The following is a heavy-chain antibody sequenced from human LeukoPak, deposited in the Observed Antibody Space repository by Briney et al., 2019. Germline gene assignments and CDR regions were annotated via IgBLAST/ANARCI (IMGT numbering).Heavy chain of an antibody. Sequence: ASVKVSCKASGYTFTSYYLHWVRQAPGQGLEWMGIINPSGGGISYAQKLQGRVTMTSDMSTSTVYTELSSLRSEDTAVYFCARVSTQDPIYYGAGRYDYWGQGTLVTVSS. CDR2: INPSGGGI. CDR3: ARVSTQDPIYYGAGRYDY. J-gene: IGHJ4*01. D-gene: IGHD3-10*01. V-gene: IGHV1-46*04. CDR1: GYTFTSYY.